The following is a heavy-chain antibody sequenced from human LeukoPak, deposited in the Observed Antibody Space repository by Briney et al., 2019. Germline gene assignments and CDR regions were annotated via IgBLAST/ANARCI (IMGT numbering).Heavy chain of an antibody. Sequence: ASVKVSCKASGYTFTSCDINWVRQATGQGLEWMGWMNPNSGNTGFAQKFQGRVTMTSNTSISTAYMELSSLRSEDTAVYYCARGGVGVVPVVIDYWGQGTLVTVSS. D-gene: IGHD2-2*01. CDR2: MNPNSGNT. CDR1: GYTFTSCD. CDR3: ARGGVGVVPVVIDY. J-gene: IGHJ4*02. V-gene: IGHV1-8*01.